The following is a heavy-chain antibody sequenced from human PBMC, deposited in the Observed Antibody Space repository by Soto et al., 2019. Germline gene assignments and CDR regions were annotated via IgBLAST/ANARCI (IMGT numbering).Heavy chain of an antibody. CDR2: IYYSGST. J-gene: IGHJ3*02. CDR3: ARGGYGSGGSCYPQPAHAFDI. D-gene: IGHD2-15*01. CDR1: GGSISSGGYY. V-gene: IGHV4-31*03. Sequence: QVQLQESGPGLVKPSQTLSLTCTVSGGSISSGGYYWSWIRQHPGKGLEWIGYIYYSGSTYYNPSLKSRVTISVDTSKNQFSLKLSSVTAADTAVYYCARGGYGSGGSCYPQPAHAFDIWGQGTMVTVSS.